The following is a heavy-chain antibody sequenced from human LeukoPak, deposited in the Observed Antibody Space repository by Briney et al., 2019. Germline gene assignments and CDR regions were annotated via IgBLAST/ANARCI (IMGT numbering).Heavy chain of an antibody. CDR1: GYSFTSYW. CDR2: IDPSDSYT. Sequence: GESLKISCKGSGYSFTSYWISWVRQMPGNGLEWMGRIDPSDSYTNYRPSFQGHVTISADKSISTAYLQWSSLRASDTAMYYCARSPKYCSGTSCSVSYWGQGTPVTVSS. D-gene: IGHD2-2*01. CDR3: ARSPKYCSGTSCSVSY. V-gene: IGHV5-10-1*01. J-gene: IGHJ4*02.